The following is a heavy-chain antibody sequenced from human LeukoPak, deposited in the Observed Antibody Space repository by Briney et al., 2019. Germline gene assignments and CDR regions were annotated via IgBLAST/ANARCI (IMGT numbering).Heavy chain of an antibody. CDR1: GFTVSSNY. Sequence: GGSLRLSCAVSGFTVSSNYMSWVRQAPGKGLEWVSAISGSGGSTYYADSVKGRFTISRDNSKNTLYLQMNSLRAEDTAVYYCAKDRRFGELLSLFDYWGQGTLVTVSS. CDR2: ISGSGGST. D-gene: IGHD3-10*01. V-gene: IGHV3-23*01. J-gene: IGHJ4*02. CDR3: AKDRRFGELLSLFDY.